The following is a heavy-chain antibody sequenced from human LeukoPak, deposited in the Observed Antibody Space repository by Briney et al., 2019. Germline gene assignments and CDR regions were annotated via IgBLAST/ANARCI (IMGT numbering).Heavy chain of an antibody. CDR1: GFTFSSYG. CDR2: ISYDGSNK. V-gene: IGHV3-30*18. J-gene: IGHJ4*02. CDR3: AKGSSGPIDY. Sequence: GGSLRLSCAASGFTFSSYGMHWVRQAPGNGLEWVAVISYDGSNKYYADSVKGRFTISRDNSKNTLYLQMNSLRAEDTAVYYCAKGSSGPIDYWGQGTLVTVSS. D-gene: IGHD3-22*01.